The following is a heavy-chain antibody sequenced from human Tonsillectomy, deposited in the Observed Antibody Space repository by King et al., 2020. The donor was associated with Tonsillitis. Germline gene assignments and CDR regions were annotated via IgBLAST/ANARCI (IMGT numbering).Heavy chain of an antibody. J-gene: IGHJ6*02. Sequence: LQLQESGSGLVKPSQTLSLTCAVSGGSISSGGYSWSWIRQPPGKGLEWIGYIYHSGSTYYNPSLNSRVTISVDRSKNQFSLVLRSVTAADTAVYDCARSRGFGELWVYYYGMDVWGQGTTVTVSS. CDR1: GGSISSGGYS. D-gene: IGHD3-10*01. CDR3: ARSRGFGELWVYYYGMDV. CDR2: IYHSGST. V-gene: IGHV4-30-2*01.